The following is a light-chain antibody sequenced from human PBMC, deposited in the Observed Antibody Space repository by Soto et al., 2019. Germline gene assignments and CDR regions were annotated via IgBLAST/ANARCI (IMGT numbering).Light chain of an antibody. J-gene: IGKJ1*01. V-gene: IGKV1-27*01. CDR2: AAS. Sequence: DIQMTQSPSTLSASVGDRVAITCRASESISTWLAWYQQKPGKAPNLLIYAASILQTGVPSRFSGSGSGTDVSLTISSLQPEDVATYFCQKYNSPPRTFGQGTKVDIK. CDR1: ESISTW. CDR3: QKYNSPPRT.